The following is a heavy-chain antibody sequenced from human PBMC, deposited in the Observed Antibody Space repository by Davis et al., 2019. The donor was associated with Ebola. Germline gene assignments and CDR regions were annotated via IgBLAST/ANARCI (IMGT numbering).Heavy chain of an antibody. V-gene: IGHV3-7*01. CDR2: IKQDGSEK. CDR1: GFTFTNAW. CDR3: ARGWRYPGA. D-gene: IGHD2-2*02. J-gene: IGHJ5*02. Sequence: GESLKISCAASGFTFTNAWMSWVRQAPGRGLEWVANIKQDGSEKYYVDSVKGRFTISRDNTKNSLYLQMNNLRAEDTALYYCARGWRYPGAWGQGTLVTVSS.